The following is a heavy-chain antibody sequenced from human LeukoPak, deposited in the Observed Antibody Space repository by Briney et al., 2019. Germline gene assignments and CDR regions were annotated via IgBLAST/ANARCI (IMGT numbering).Heavy chain of an antibody. CDR3: ASSRDDYGDY. CDR2: VSYDGSNK. V-gene: IGHV3-30-3*01. D-gene: IGHD3-10*01. J-gene: IGHJ4*02. CDR1: GFTFSSYA. Sequence: GSLRLSCAASGFTFSSYAMHWVRQAPGKGLEWVAVVSYDGSNKYYADSVKGRFTISRDNSKNTLYLQMNSLRAEDTAVYYCASSRDDYGDYWGQGTLVTVSS.